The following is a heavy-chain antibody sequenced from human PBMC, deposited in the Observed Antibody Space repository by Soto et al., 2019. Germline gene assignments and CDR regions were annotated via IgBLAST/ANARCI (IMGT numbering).Heavy chain of an antibody. V-gene: IGHV3-7*01. CDR3: ARGGTGSRYYFFDL. CDR1: DFSLSKYW. J-gene: IGHJ2*01. D-gene: IGHD1-1*01. CDR2: IKQEGSDK. Sequence: EAQVVDSGGDLVQPGGSLRLSCVASDFSLSKYWMSWVRQAPGKGLEWVAGIKQEGSDKIYVDSVKGRFTISRDDAKNSLDLQMNSLGAEDTAVYYCARGGTGSRYYFFDLWGRGTLVTVSS.